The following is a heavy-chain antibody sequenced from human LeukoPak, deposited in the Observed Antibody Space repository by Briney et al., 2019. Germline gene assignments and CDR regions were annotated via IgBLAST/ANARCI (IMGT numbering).Heavy chain of an antibody. Sequence: ASVKVSCKASGYTFTSYGISWVRQAPGQGLEWMGWISAYNGNTNCAQKLQGRVTMTTDTSTSTAYMELRSLRSDDTAVYYCARDYGPTHYYGSGTLLSPDYWGQGTLVTVSS. J-gene: IGHJ4*02. CDR1: GYTFTSYG. D-gene: IGHD3-10*01. V-gene: IGHV1-18*01. CDR2: ISAYNGNT. CDR3: ARDYGPTHYYGSGTLLSPDY.